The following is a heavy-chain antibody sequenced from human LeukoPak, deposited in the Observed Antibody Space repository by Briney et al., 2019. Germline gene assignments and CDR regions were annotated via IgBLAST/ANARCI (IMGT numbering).Heavy chain of an antibody. V-gene: IGHV1-69*05. CDR1: GGTFSSYA. J-gene: IGHJ4*02. CDR3: ARQTPSSSRGYYFDY. CDR2: IIPIFGTA. Sequence: ASVEVSCKASGGTFSSYAISWVRQAPGQGLEWMGGIIPIFGTANYAQKFQGRVTITTDESTSTAYMELSSLRSEDTAVYYCARQTPSSSRGYYFDYWGQGTLVTVSS. D-gene: IGHD6-6*01.